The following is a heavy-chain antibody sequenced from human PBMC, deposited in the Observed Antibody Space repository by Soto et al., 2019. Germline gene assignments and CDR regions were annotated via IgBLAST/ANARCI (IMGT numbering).Heavy chain of an antibody. V-gene: IGHV3-11*05. CDR3: ARSGDNYNVFDY. Sequence: QVQLVESGGGLVKPGGSLRLTCAASGFSISDHYMSWIRQAPGKGLEWVSYSSNSGTFTKYADSVKGRFSISRDNAKNSLYLEINSLRGEDTAIYYCARSGDNYNVFDYWGQGTPVTVSS. CDR2: SSNSGTFT. CDR1: GFSISDHY. D-gene: IGHD3-10*02. J-gene: IGHJ4*02.